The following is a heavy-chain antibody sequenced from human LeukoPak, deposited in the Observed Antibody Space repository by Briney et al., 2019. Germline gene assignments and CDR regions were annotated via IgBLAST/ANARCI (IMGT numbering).Heavy chain of an antibody. Sequence: SETLSLTCTVSGGSISSGSYYWTWIRQPAGKGLEWIGRIYTSGSSNYNPSLKSRVTISVDTSKNQFSLKLNSVTAADTAVYYCARHYPAIAAAAYFDPWGQGTLVTVPS. V-gene: IGHV4-61*02. D-gene: IGHD6-13*01. CDR3: ARHYPAIAAAAYFDP. CDR2: IYTSGSS. CDR1: GGSISSGSYY. J-gene: IGHJ5*02.